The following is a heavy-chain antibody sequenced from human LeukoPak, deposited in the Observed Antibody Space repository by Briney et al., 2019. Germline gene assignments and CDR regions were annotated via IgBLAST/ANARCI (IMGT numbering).Heavy chain of an antibody. CDR2: IIPILGIA. V-gene: IGHV1-69*04. CDR3: ARERGVYDSSGYVFDY. Sequence: SVKVSCKATGDSFSSYAISWVRQAPGQGLEWMGRIIPILGIANYAQKFQGRVTITADKSTSTAYMELSSLRSEDTAVYYCARERGVYDSSGYVFDYWGQGTLVTVSS. CDR1: GDSFSSYA. D-gene: IGHD3-22*01. J-gene: IGHJ4*02.